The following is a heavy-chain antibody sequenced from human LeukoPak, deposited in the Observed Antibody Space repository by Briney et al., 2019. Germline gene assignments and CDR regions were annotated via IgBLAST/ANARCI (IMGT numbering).Heavy chain of an antibody. J-gene: IGHJ4*02. CDR2: IYPSAGST. CDR3: ARAGGGYSIDY. D-gene: IGHD5-18*01. CDR1: GYTFTSYY. V-gene: IGHV1-46*01. Sequence: ASVKVSCKASGYTFTSYYMHWVRQAPGQGLEWMGIIYPSAGSTSYPQRFQGRATMTRDTSTSTAYMELSSLRSEDTAVYYCARAGGGYSIDYWGQGTLVTVSS.